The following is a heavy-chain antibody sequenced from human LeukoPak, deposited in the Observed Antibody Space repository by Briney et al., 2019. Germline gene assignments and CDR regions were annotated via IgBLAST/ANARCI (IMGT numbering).Heavy chain of an antibody. CDR2: IDSDGSST. CDR3: ARGTTAEAGIDS. J-gene: IGHJ4*02. CDR1: GFTFSSYW. D-gene: IGHD6-13*01. Sequence: GGSLRLSCAASGFTFSSYWMHWVRQAPGKGLVWVSHIDSDGSSTTYEDPAKGRFTISRDNAKNTLYLQMNSLRVEDTAVYYCARGTTAEAGIDSWGQGTLVTVSS. V-gene: IGHV3-74*01.